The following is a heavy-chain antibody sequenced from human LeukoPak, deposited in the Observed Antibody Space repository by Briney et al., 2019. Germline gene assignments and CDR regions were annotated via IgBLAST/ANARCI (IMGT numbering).Heavy chain of an antibody. D-gene: IGHD3-3*01. CDR3: ARHFGDSLTYFDY. Sequence: PSETLSLTCAVSGASIGSYFWSWLRQPPGKGLEWIGCMFYSGDTNYNPSLKSRVTISIDTSKNQFSLNLSSVTAADTAVYYCARHFGDSLTYFDYWGQGTLVTVSS. CDR1: GASIGSYF. V-gene: IGHV4-59*08. CDR2: MFYSGDT. J-gene: IGHJ4*02.